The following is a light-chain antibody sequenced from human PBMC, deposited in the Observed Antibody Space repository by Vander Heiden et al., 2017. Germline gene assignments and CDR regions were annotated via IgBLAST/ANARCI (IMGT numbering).Light chain of an antibody. CDR1: QSIRSTY. J-gene: IGKJ2*01. CDR2: GAS. Sequence: DIVLTQSPGTLSFSPGERATLSCRASQSIRSTYLAWYQQKPGQAPRLLIYGASNRATGIPDRFSGSGSGTDFTLTISRLEPEDFAVYYCQQYGNSPYTFGQGTNLEIK. CDR3: QQYGNSPYT. V-gene: IGKV3-20*01.